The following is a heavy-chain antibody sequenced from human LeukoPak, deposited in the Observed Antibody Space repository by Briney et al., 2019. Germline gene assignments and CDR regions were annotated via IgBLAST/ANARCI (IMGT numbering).Heavy chain of an antibody. CDR3: ARDAGGYGSWFDP. V-gene: IGHV4-30-4*08. CDR2: IYYRGST. J-gene: IGHJ5*02. D-gene: IGHD5-12*01. Sequence: PSQTLSLTCTVSGGSISSGDYYWSWIRQPPGEGLEWIGYIYYRGSTYYNPSLKSRVTISVDTSKNQFSLKLSSVTAADTAVYYCARDAGGYGSWFDPWGQGTLVTVSS. CDR1: GGSISSGDYY.